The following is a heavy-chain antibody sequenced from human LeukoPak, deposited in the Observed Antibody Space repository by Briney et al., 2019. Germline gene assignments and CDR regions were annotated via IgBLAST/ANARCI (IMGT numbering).Heavy chain of an antibody. V-gene: IGHV5-51*01. D-gene: IGHD5-24*01. CDR2: IYPGDSDT. CDR1: GYTFTSYW. J-gene: IGHJ3*02. Sequence: PGESLKISCKGSGYTFTSYWIGWVRQMPGKGLEWMGIIYPGDSDTRYSPSFQGQVTISADKSSRTAYLQWSSLKASDTAIYYCAKTRDSFLSGAFDIWGQGTMVTVSS. CDR3: AKTRDSFLSGAFDI.